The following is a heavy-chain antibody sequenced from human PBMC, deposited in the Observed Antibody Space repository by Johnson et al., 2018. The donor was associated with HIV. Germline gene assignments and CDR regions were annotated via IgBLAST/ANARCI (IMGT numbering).Heavy chain of an antibody. D-gene: IGHD6-19*01. Sequence: QVQLVESGGGVVQPGRSLRLSCRGSGFTFSKYAMYWVRQAPGKGLEWMTIISYDGRSEYHADSVRGRFTISRDNSKNTLYLLMNSLRAEDTAVYYCARDRKQWLVVGGGISDIWGQGTMVTVSS. CDR3: ARDRKQWLVVGGGISDI. J-gene: IGHJ3*02. V-gene: IGHV3-30*04. CDR2: ISYDGRSE. CDR1: GFTFSKYA.